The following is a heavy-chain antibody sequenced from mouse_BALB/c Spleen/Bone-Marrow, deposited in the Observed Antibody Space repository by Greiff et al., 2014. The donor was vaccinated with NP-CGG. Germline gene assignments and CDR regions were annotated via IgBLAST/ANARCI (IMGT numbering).Heavy chain of an antibody. CDR3: ARITTATGAMDY. Sequence: VMLVESGPGLVAPSQSLSITCTVSGFSLTNYGVHWVRQPPGKGLEWLGVIWADGSTNDNSALMSRLSISKDNSKSQVFFKMNSLQTDDTAMYYCARITTATGAMDYWGQGTSVTVSS. D-gene: IGHD1-2*01. J-gene: IGHJ4*01. CDR2: IWADGST. CDR1: GFSLTNYG. V-gene: IGHV2-9*02.